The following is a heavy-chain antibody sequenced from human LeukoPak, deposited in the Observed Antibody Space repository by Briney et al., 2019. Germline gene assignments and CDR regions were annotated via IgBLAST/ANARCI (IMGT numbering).Heavy chain of an antibody. CDR3: ANVVVVTAARYFDY. J-gene: IGHJ4*02. V-gene: IGHV3-7*01. D-gene: IGHD2-21*02. CDR1: GFTFSSYW. CDR2: IKQDGSEK. Sequence: GGSLRLSCAAPGFTFSSYWMSWVRQAPGKGLEWVANIKQDGSEKYYVDSVKGRFTISRDNAKNSLYLQMNSLRAEDTAVYYCANVVVVTAARYFDYWGQGTLVTVSS.